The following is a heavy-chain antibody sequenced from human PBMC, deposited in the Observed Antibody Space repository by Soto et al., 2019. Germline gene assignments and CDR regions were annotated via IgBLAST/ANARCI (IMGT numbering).Heavy chain of an antibody. CDR2: IYYSGST. J-gene: IGHJ4*02. Sequence: SLTCTVSGGSISSSSYYWGWIRQPPGKGLEWIGSIYYSGSTYYNPSLKSRVTISVDTSKNRFSLKLSSVTAADTAVYYCARLIELGTSCHFDYWGQGTLVTVSS. CDR3: ARLIELGTSCHFDY. CDR1: GGSISSSSYY. D-gene: IGHD2-2*01. V-gene: IGHV4-39*01.